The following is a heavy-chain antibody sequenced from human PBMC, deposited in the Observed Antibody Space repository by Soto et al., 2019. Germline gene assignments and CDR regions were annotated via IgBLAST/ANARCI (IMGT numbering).Heavy chain of an antibody. J-gene: IGHJ4*02. CDR3: SRDPQY. Sequence: QVQLQESGPGLVKPSQTLSLTCTVSCCSISSGGYYWSWIRQHPGKVLEWIGYMYNSVSTYYNPSLKSRVTISVDKSKNQFSLTLSSVPAADTAVYYCSRDPQYWGQGTLVTVSS. V-gene: IGHV4-31*03. CDR1: CCSISSGGYY. CDR2: MYNSVST.